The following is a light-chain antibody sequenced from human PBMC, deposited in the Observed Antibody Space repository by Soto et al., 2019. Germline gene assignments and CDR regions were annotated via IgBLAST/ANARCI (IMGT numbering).Light chain of an antibody. J-gene: IGKJ5*01. V-gene: IGKV3-15*01. CDR2: DAS. CDR1: EPIKTFY. Sequence: IVLTQSPATLSLSPGETATLSCKASEPIKTFYFGWYQHKPGQSPRLLIHDASTRATGIPARFSGSGSGTEFILTISSVESEDFAIYYCQQHNDWPTFGQGTRLEIK. CDR3: QQHNDWPT.